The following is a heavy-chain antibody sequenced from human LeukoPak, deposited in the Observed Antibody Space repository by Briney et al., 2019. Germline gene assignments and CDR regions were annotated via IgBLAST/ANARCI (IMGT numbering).Heavy chain of an antibody. D-gene: IGHD6-19*01. Sequence: GGSLRLSCAASGFTFSSYEMNWVRQAPGKGLEWVSYISSSGSTIYHADSVKGRFTISRDNAKNSLYLQMNSLRAEDTAVYYCSGYSSGWYRNYWGQGTLVTVSS. CDR2: ISSSGSTI. CDR1: GFTFSSYE. V-gene: IGHV3-48*03. CDR3: SGYSSGWYRNY. J-gene: IGHJ4*02.